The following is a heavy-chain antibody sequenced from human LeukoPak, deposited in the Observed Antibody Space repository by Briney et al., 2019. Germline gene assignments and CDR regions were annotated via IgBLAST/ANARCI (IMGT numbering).Heavy chain of an antibody. V-gene: IGHV3-33*01. CDR3: ARARDEYYFDY. Sequence: GGSLRLSCAVSGFTFRNFGMHWVRQAPGKGREWVTVIRYDGNEKYYADSVKGRFTISKDNSKNMLYLQMNNLRVEDTAVYYCARARDEYYFDYWGQGALVTVSS. CDR1: GFTFRNFG. D-gene: IGHD6-6*01. J-gene: IGHJ4*02. CDR2: IRYDGNEK.